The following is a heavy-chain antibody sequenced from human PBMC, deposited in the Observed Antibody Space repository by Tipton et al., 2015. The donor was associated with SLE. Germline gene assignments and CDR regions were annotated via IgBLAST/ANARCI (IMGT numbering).Heavy chain of an antibody. CDR2: INHSGST. D-gene: IGHD6-6*01. CDR3: ERTTRGRYSSSSD. Sequence: TLSLTCAVSGDSISTSNWWTWIRQPPGKGLEWIGEINHSGSTNYNPSLKSRVTISVDTSKNQFSLKLSSVTAADTAVYYCERTTRGRYSSSSDWGQGTLVTVSS. J-gene: IGHJ4*02. CDR1: GDSISTSNW. V-gene: IGHV4-4*02.